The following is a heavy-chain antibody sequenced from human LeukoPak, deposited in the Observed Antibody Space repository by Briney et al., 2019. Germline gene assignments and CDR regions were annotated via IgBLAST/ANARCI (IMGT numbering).Heavy chain of an antibody. D-gene: IGHD3-22*01. Sequence: GGSLRLSCAASGFTFSSYTMSWVRQAPGKGLEWVSAISGSAGIIYDADSVKGRFTISRDNSKNTLYLQMNSLRAEDTAVYYCAKRPSESSGYKYFQDWGQGTLVTVSS. CDR3: AKRPSESSGYKYFQD. V-gene: IGHV3-23*01. CDR2: ISGSAGII. CDR1: GFTFSSYT. J-gene: IGHJ1*01.